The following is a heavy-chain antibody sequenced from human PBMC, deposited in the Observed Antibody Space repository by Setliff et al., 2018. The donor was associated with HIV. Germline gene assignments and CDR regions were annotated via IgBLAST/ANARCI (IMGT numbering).Heavy chain of an antibody. CDR2: IDHSGRS. CDR3: AKCSGRFGVVTWFDS. J-gene: IGHJ5*01. CDR1: GGSFSDDY. D-gene: IGHD3-10*02. V-gene: IGHV4-34*01. Sequence: SETLSLTCAVYGGSFSDDYWSWIRQPPGRWMEWIGEIDHSGRSNYNPSLKSRVLMAIDASKSQISLNLTSISAADTAVYYCAKCSGRFGVVTWFDSWGHGMLVTVSS.